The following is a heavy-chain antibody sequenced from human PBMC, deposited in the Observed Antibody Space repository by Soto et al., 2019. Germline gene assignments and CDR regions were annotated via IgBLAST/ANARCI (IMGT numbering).Heavy chain of an antibody. V-gene: IGHV4-38-2*02. CDR3: ARQDRVVAEGRWFDP. J-gene: IGHJ5*02. CDR1: GYSISSGYH. CDR2: VHYSGNT. Sequence: PSEPLSLTCTVSGYSISSGYHWAWIRQPPGKGLEWLGSVHYSGNTYYNPSLKSRLTISVDKSKNQFSLNLSLMTAADTAVYYCARQDRVVAEGRWFDPWGQGTLVTVSS. D-gene: IGHD2-15*01.